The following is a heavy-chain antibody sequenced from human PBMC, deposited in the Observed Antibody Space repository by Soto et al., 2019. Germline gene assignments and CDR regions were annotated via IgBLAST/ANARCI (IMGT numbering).Heavy chain of an antibody. D-gene: IGHD6-13*01. CDR1: GFTFSSYS. J-gene: IGHJ4*02. V-gene: IGHV3-21*01. CDR3: AREGIAAALDY. CDR2: ISSSSSYI. Sequence: GGSLRLSCAASGFTFSSYSMNWVRQAPGNGLEWVSSISSSSSYIYYADSVKGRFTISRDNAKNSLYLQVNSLRAEDTAVYYCAREGIAAALDYWGQGTLVTVSS.